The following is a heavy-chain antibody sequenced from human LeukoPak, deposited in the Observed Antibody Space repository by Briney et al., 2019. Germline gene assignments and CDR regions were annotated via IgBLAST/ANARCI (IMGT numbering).Heavy chain of an antibody. J-gene: IGHJ4*02. V-gene: IGHV1-2*06. D-gene: IGHD3-22*01. CDR1: GYTFTGYY. CDR2: INPNSGGT. Sequence: ASVKVSCKASGYTFTGYYMHWVRQAPGQGLEWMGRINPNSGGTNYAQKFQGRVTMTRDTSISTAYMELSRLRSDDTAVYYCARVGRGHYYDSSGYSDGDLNWGQGALVTVSS. CDR3: ARVGRGHYYDSSGYSDGDLN.